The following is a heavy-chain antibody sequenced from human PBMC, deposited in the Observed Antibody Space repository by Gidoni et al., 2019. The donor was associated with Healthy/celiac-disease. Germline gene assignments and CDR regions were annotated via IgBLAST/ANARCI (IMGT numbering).Heavy chain of an antibody. CDR2: ISAYNGNT. D-gene: IGHD5-18*01. CDR1: GYTFTSYG. CDR3: ARVIVDTAIQTTFNYYYYYMDV. J-gene: IGHJ6*03. V-gene: IGHV1-18*01. Sequence: QVQLVQSGAEVKKPGASVKVSCKASGYTFTSYGISWVRQAPGQGLEWMGWISAYNGNTNYAQKLQGRVTMTTDTSTSTAYMELRSLRSDDTAVYYCARVIVDTAIQTTFNYYYYYMDVWGKGTTVTVSS.